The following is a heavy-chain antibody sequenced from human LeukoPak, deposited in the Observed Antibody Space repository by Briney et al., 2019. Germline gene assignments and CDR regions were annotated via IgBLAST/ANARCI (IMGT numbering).Heavy chain of an antibody. V-gene: IGHV4-59*01. J-gene: IGHJ3*02. CDR3: ASYCGGDCHKLQRNAFDI. D-gene: IGHD2-21*02. CDR1: GGSISSYY. Sequence: SETLSLTCTVSGGSISSYYWSWIRQPPGKGLEWIGYIYYSGSTNYNPSLKSRVTISVDTSKNQFSLKLSSVTAADTAVYYCASYCGGDCHKLQRNAFDIWGQGTMVTVSS. CDR2: IYYSGST.